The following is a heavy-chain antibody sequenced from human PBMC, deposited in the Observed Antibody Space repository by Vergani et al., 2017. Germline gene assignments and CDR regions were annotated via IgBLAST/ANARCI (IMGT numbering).Heavy chain of an antibody. CDR3: ASPSYGSGCVGLDY. D-gene: IGHD3-10*01. CDR1: GGTFSSYT. J-gene: IGHJ4*02. CDR2: IIPILGIA. V-gene: IGHV1-69*02. Sequence: QVQLVHSGAEVKKPGSSVKVSCKTSGGTFSSYTISWVRQAPGQGLEWMGRIIPILGIANYAQKFQGRITITADKSTSTAYMELSSLRSEDTAVYYCASPSYGSGCVGLDYWGQGTLVTVSS.